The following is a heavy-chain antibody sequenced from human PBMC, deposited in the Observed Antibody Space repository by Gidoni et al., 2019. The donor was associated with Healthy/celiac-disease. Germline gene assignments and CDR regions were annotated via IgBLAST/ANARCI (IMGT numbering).Heavy chain of an antibody. J-gene: IGHJ3*02. D-gene: IGHD6-13*01. CDR3: AKGGDSSSWRAPMVRWAFDI. V-gene: IGHV3-23*01. CDR2: IRGSGGST. CDR1: GFTFSSYA. Sequence: EVQLLESGGGLVQPGGSLRLSCAASGFTFSSYAMRWVRQAPGKGLEWGSAIRGSGGSTYYADSVKGRFTISRDNSKNTLYLQMNSLRAEDTAVYYCAKGGDSSSWRAPMVRWAFDIWGQGTMVTVSS.